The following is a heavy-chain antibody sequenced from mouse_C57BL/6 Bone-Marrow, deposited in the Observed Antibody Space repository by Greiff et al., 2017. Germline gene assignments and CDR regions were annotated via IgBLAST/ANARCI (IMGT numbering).Heavy chain of an antibody. CDR2: INSDGGST. Sequence: EVKLMESGGGLVQPGESLKLSCESNEYEFPSHDMSWVRKTPEKRLELVAAINSDGGSTYYPDTMERRFIISRDNTKKTLYLQMSSLRSEDTALYYCASYYGNYLAWFAYWGQGTLVTVSA. J-gene: IGHJ3*01. CDR3: ASYYGNYLAWFAY. V-gene: IGHV5-2*01. D-gene: IGHD2-1*01. CDR1: EYEFPSHD.